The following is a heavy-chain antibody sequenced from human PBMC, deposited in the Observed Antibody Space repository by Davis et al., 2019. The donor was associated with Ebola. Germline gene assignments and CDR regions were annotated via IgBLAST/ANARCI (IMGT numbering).Heavy chain of an antibody. J-gene: IGHJ3*02. Sequence: ASVKVSCKASGYTFTGYYMHWVRQAPGQGLEWMGWINPNSGGTNYAQKFQGRVTMTRDTSISTAYMELSRLRSDDTAVYYCARGLVVVAATYAFDIWGQGTMVTVSS. D-gene: IGHD2-15*01. CDR3: ARGLVVVAATYAFDI. CDR2: INPNSGGT. CDR1: GYTFTGYY. V-gene: IGHV1-2*02.